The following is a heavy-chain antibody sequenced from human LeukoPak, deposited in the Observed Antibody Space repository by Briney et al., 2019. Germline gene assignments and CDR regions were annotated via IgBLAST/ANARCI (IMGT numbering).Heavy chain of an antibody. Sequence: GGSLRLSCAASGFTLRSYSMSWVRQAPGKGLVWVSSINWGSNHIYYADAVQGRFTISRDNAKNSLYLQMNSLRAEDTAIYYCARDNSGWSRDYWGQGTLVTVSS. CDR2: INWGSNHI. D-gene: IGHD6-19*01. CDR1: GFTLRSYS. V-gene: IGHV3-21*06. CDR3: ARDNSGWSRDY. J-gene: IGHJ4*02.